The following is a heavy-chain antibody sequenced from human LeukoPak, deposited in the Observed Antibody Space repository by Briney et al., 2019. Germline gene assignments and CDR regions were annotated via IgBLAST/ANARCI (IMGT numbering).Heavy chain of an antibody. CDR2: IIPIFGTA. V-gene: IGHV1-69*05. Sequence: ASVKVSCKASGGTFSSYAISWVRQAPGQGLEWMGRIIPIFGTANYAQKFQGRVTITTDESTSTAYMELSSLRSEDTAVYYCARELWSGGKDYWGQGTLVTVSS. CDR3: ARELWSGGKDY. CDR1: GGTFSSYA. J-gene: IGHJ4*02. D-gene: IGHD3-3*01.